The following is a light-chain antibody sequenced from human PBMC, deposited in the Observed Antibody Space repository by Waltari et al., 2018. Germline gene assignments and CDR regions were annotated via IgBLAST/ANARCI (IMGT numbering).Light chain of an antibody. CDR1: SSDIGTYDY. Sequence: QSALTQPASVSGSPGQSITISCPGTSSDIGTYDYVSWYQQYPGEAPKLMIFDVSYRPSGVSHRFSGSKAGNTASLTISGLQAEDEADYYCNSSTSSSTRVFGTGTNVTVL. J-gene: IGLJ1*01. CDR3: NSSTSSSTRV. V-gene: IGLV2-14*03. CDR2: DVS.